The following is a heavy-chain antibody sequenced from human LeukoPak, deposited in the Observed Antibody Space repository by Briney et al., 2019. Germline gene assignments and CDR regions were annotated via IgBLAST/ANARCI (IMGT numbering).Heavy chain of an antibody. CDR3: ARDVRHRYCSSTSCYRGWFDP. Sequence: VASVKVSCKASGGTLSRYAISWVRQAPGQGLEWMGGIITIFGTANYAQKFQGRVTITADESTSTAYMELSSLRSEDTAVYYCARDVRHRYCSSTSCYRGWFDPWGQGTLVTVSS. V-gene: IGHV1-69*13. D-gene: IGHD2-2*01. J-gene: IGHJ5*02. CDR1: GGTLSRYA. CDR2: IITIFGTA.